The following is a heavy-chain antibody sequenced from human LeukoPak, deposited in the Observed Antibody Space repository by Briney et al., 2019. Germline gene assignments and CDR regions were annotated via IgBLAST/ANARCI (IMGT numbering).Heavy chain of an antibody. CDR1: GLTFSDYY. J-gene: IGHJ4*02. CDR3: ARADCSSSSCYELDY. CDR2: ISSSGRTI. Sequence: GGSLRLSCAGSGLTFSDYYMSWLRQAPGKGLEWVSYISSSGRTIYYADSVKGRFTISRDNAKNSLYLQMNSLRAEDTAVYYCARADCSSSSCYELDYWGQGTLVTVSS. V-gene: IGHV3-11*04. D-gene: IGHD2-2*01.